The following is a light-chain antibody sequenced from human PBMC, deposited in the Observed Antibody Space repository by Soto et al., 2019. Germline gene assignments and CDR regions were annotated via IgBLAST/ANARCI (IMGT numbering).Light chain of an antibody. Sequence: EIVMTQSPATLSVSPGGRATLSCRASQSVSSKLAWFQQKPGQAPSLLIYGVSTRATGVPVRFSGSGSGTEFTLTINSLQSEDFGVYYCQQYNNWPHTFGQGTKVDIK. CDR3: QQYNNWPHT. J-gene: IGKJ2*01. CDR2: GVS. CDR1: QSVSSK. V-gene: IGKV3-15*01.